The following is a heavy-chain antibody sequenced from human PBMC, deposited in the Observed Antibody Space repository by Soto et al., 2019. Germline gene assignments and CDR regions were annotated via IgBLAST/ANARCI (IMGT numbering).Heavy chain of an antibody. CDR2: IYYSGST. J-gene: IGHJ5*02. CDR3: ARGWPDSSSWTKQPRNWFDP. CDR1: GGSISSYY. V-gene: IGHV4-59*01. D-gene: IGHD6-13*01. Sequence: SETLSLTCTVSGGSISSYYWSWIRQPPGKGLEWIGYIYYSGSTNYNPSLKSRVTISVDTSKNQFSLKLSSVTAADTAVYYCARGWPDSSSWTKQPRNWFDPWGQGTLVTVSS.